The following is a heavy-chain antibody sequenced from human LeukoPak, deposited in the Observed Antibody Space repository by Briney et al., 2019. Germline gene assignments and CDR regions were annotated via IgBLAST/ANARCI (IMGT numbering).Heavy chain of an antibody. Sequence: SVKVSCKASGGTFSSYAISWARQAPGQGLEWMGGIIPIFGTANYAQKFQGRVTITTDESTSTAYMELSSLRSEDTAVYYCARAYCGGDCYPASFDYWGQGTLVTVSS. CDR2: IIPIFGTA. D-gene: IGHD2-21*02. CDR3: ARAYCGGDCYPASFDY. CDR1: GGTFSSYA. V-gene: IGHV1-69*05. J-gene: IGHJ4*02.